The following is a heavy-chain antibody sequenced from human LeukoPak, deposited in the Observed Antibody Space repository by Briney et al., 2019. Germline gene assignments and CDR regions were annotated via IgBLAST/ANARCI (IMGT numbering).Heavy chain of an antibody. CDR1: GFTFSSYG. V-gene: IGHV3-33*08. J-gene: IGHJ3*02. CDR3: ARDRGYYDSSGYSTNAFDI. Sequence: GGSLRLSCAASGFTFSSYGMHWVRQAPGKGLEWVAVIWYDGSNKYYADSVKGRFTISRDNSKNTLYLQMNSLRAEDTAVYYCARDRGYYDSSGYSTNAFDIWGQGTMVTVSS. D-gene: IGHD3-22*01. CDR2: IWYDGSNK.